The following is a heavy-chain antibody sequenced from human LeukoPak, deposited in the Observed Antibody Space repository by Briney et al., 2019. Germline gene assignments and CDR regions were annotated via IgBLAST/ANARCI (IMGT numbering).Heavy chain of an antibody. J-gene: IGHJ3*02. CDR1: GGSISSYY. D-gene: IGHD3-22*01. CDR2: INHSGST. CDR3: ARQLRITMIVVVRRAAFDI. V-gene: IGHV4-34*01. Sequence: SETLSLTCTVSGGSISSYYWSWIRQPPGKGLEWIGEINHSGSTNYNPSLKSRVTISVDTSKNQFSLKLSSVTAADTAVYYCARQLRITMIVVVRRAAFDIWGQGTMVTVSS.